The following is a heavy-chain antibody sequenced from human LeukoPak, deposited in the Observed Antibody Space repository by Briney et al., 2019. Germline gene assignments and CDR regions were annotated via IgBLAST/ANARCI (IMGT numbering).Heavy chain of an antibody. D-gene: IGHD2-21*02. V-gene: IGHV3-66*01. CDR2: MYTGGGR. Sequence: GGSLRLSCAATGFSVSNYYMSWVRQPPGKGLEWVSVMYTGGGRYYGDSVKGRFTISRDNSKNTVFLQMNSLRVEDTALYYCTRGQSYCGADCYSDWGQGTLVTVSS. CDR1: GFSVSNYY. CDR3: TRGQSYCGADCYSD. J-gene: IGHJ4*02.